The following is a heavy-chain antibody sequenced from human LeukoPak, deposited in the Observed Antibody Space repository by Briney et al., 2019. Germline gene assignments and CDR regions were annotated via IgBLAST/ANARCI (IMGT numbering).Heavy chain of an antibody. CDR3: AKTTQPYYYYYGMDV. J-gene: IGHJ6*02. D-gene: IGHD4-17*01. V-gene: IGHV3-30*18. CDR2: ISYDGSNK. CDR1: GFTFSSYG. Sequence: PGGSLRLSCAASGFTFSSYGMHWVRQAPGKGLEWVAVISYDGSNKYYADSVKGRFTISRDNSKNTLYLQMNSLRAEDTAVYYCAKTTQPYYYYYGMDVWGRGTTVTVSS.